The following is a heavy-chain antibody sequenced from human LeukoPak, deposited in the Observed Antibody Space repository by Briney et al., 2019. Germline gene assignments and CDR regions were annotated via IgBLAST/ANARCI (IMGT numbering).Heavy chain of an antibody. J-gene: IGHJ4*02. V-gene: IGHV4-61*01. CDR3: ARSEDYYDSSGHAFDF. Sequence: PSETLSLACTVSGGSISSSSYYWSWIRQPPGKGLEWIGYIYYSGSTNYNPSLKSRVTISVDTSKNQFSLKLSSMTAADTAVYYCARSEDYYDSSGHAFDFWGQGTLVTVSS. CDR2: IYYSGST. D-gene: IGHD3-22*01. CDR1: GGSISSSSYY.